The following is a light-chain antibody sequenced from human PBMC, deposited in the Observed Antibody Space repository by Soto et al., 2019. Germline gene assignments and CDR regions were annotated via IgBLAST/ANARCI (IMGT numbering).Light chain of an antibody. CDR3: QNYNSAPST. CDR1: QGISSY. CDR2: AAS. V-gene: IGKV1-27*01. J-gene: IGKJ1*01. Sequence: DIQMTQSTSSLSASVGYRVTISCRASQGISSYLAWYQQKPGKVPKLLSYAASTLQSGVPSRFNGSGSGTDFTLTISSLQPEEVATYYCQNYNSAPSTFGQGTNMEIK.